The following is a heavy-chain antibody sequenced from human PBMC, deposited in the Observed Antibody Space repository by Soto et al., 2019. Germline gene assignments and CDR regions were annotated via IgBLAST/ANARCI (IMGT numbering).Heavy chain of an antibody. V-gene: IGHV4-31*03. CDR2: IYDNGGA. CDR1: DDSISSGGYY. D-gene: IGHD1-7*01. CDR3: ARVKGGTTRRAFDS. Sequence: SETLSLTCTVSDDSISSGGYYWSWIRQHPGKGLEWIGYIYDNGGAYYSPSLKGRVVISVDRSENQFSLRLSSVTAADTAVYYCARVKGGTTRRAFDSWGQGTLVTVSS. J-gene: IGHJ4*02.